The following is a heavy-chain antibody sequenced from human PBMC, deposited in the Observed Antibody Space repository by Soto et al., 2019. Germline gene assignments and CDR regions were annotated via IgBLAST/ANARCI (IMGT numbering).Heavy chain of an antibody. CDR3: ARHARRNYYDGFDI. Sequence: SETLSLTCTVSGDSITSGTYYWGWIRQPPGKGLEWIGSIYYSGSTYYNPSLKSRATISVDTSKNQFSLKLTSVTAADTAVYYCARHARRNYYDGFDIRGQGTMVT. CDR2: IYYSGST. V-gene: IGHV4-39*01. CDR1: GDSITSGTYY. D-gene: IGHD3-10*01. J-gene: IGHJ3*02.